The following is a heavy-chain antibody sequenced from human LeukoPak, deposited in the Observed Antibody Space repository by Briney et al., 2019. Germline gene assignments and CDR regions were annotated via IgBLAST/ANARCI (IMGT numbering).Heavy chain of an antibody. CDR3: AKGGYYGSGSYPDH. Sequence: PGGSLRLSCAASGFPFSSYGMHWVRQAPGKGLEWVAVVSHDGSNEYFVDSVKGRFTISRDNSKNTLYLQMNSLRAEDTAVYYCAKGGYYGSGSYPDHWGQGTLVTVSS. J-gene: IGHJ4*02. CDR2: VSHDGSNE. D-gene: IGHD3-10*01. CDR1: GFPFSSYG. V-gene: IGHV3-30*18.